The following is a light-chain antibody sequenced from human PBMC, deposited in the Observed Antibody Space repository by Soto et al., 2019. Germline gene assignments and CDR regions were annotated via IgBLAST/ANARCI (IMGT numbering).Light chain of an antibody. CDR1: QGVSSY. CDR2: AAS. Sequence: DIQLTQSPSFLSASVGHRVTITCRASQGVSSYLAWYQQKPGKAPKLLIYAASTLQTGVPSRFSGSGSGTEFTLTISSLQPEDFAIYYCQQLRISPFTFGPGTQVN. V-gene: IGKV1-9*01. J-gene: IGKJ3*01. CDR3: QQLRISPFT.